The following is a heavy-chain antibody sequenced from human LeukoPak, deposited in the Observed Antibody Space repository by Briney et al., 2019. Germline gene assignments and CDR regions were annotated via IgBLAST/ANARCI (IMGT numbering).Heavy chain of an antibody. V-gene: IGHV4-34*01. CDR1: GGSFSGYY. D-gene: IGHD3-10*01. CDR2: INHSGST. CDR3: ARGKMVRGTSMFY. J-gene: IGHJ4*02. Sequence: SETLSLTCAVYGGSFSGYYWSWIRQPPGKGLEWIGEINHSGSTNYIPSLKSRVTISVDTSKNQFSLKLSSVTAADTAVYYCARGKMVRGTSMFYWGQGTLVTVSS.